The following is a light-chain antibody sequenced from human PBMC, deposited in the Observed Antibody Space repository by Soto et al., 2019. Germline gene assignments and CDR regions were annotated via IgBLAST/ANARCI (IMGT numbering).Light chain of an antibody. CDR1: SSDVGGYNY. CDR3: SSYAGSNFVV. V-gene: IGLV2-8*01. CDR2: EVT. J-gene: IGLJ2*01. Sequence: QSALTQPPSASGSPGQSVTISCTGTSSDVGGYNYVSWYQQHPGKAPKLMIYEVTKRPSGVPDRFSGSKSDNTASLTVSGLQAEDEADYYCSSYAGSNFVVFGGGTQLPS.